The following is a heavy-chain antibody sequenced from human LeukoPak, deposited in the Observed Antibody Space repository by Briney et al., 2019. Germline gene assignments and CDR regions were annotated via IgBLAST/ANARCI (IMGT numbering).Heavy chain of an antibody. V-gene: IGHV4-4*02. Sequence: SGTLSLTCAVSGGSISSSNWWSWVRQPPGKGLEWIGEIYHSGSTNYNPSLKSRVTISVDKSKNQFSLKLSSVTAADTAVYYCARDYNRAAGPFDPWGQGTLVTVSS. J-gene: IGHJ5*02. CDR3: ARDYNRAAGPFDP. D-gene: IGHD6-13*01. CDR2: IYHSGST. CDR1: GGSISSSNW.